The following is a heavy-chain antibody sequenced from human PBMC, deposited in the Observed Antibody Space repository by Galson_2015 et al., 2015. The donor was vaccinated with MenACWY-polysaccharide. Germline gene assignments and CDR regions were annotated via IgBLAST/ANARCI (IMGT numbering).Heavy chain of an antibody. CDR2: IHDSGTT. D-gene: IGHD6-19*01. Sequence: ETLSLTCNVSGASFNSDYWWTWVRPPPGPALEWIGDIHDSGTTTYTSSLRSRASLSVHPSIPPYSLRLTSVPAADTAVYYCARVQRGAVSGAVSYFYFYMDVWGTGTTVIVSS. V-gene: IGHV4-4*02. CDR1: GASFNSDYW. J-gene: IGHJ6*03. CDR3: ARVQRGAVSGAVSYFYFYMDV.